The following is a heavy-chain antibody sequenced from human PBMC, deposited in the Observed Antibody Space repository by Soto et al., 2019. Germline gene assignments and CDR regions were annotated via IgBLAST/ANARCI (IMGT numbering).Heavy chain of an antibody. CDR3: AKDVEGFGELFPYYYYGMDV. Sequence: LSLTCAASGFTFSSYAMSWVRQAPGKGLEWVSAISGRGGSTYYADSVKGRFTISRDNSKNTRYLKMNSLRAEDTAVYYCAKDVEGFGELFPYYYYGMDVWGQGTTVTVSS. D-gene: IGHD3-10*01. CDR2: ISGRGGST. V-gene: IGHV3-23*01. J-gene: IGHJ6*02. CDR1: GFTFSSYA.